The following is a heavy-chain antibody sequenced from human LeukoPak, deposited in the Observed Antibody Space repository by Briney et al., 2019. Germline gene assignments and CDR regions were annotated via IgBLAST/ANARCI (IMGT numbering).Heavy chain of an antibody. Sequence: GGSLRLSCAASGFTFSIYGMNWVRQAPGEGLEWVASISSDSTNIYYTDSVKGRFTISRDNAKNSLYLQMNSLMLEDTAVYYCARDGSGSGDYWGQGTLVTVSS. V-gene: IGHV3-21*01. CDR1: GFTFSIYG. CDR2: ISSDSTNI. CDR3: ARDGSGSGDY. D-gene: IGHD2-15*01. J-gene: IGHJ4*02.